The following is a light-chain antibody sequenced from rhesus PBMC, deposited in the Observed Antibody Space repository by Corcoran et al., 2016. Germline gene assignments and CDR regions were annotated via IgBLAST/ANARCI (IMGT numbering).Light chain of an antibody. Sequence: QVILTQSPATLSLSPGERATLSCRASQNVGSYLAWYQQKPGQAPRLLTYGVSRRATGIPDRFNGRWSETEFSLTISSLEPEDFAVYYCQKYSNSPFTFGPGTKLDIK. CDR1: QNVGSY. CDR2: GVS. J-gene: IGKJ3*01. V-gene: IGKV3-53*01. CDR3: QKYSNSPFT.